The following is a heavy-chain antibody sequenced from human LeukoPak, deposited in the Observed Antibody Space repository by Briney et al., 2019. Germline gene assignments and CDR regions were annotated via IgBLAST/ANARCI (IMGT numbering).Heavy chain of an antibody. CDR1: GGSFSGYY. J-gene: IGHJ6*02. CDR2: INHNGST. CDR3: ARGGVARWRDYYYYYYYGMDV. D-gene: IGHD4-17*01. Sequence: SETLSLTCAVYGGSFSGYYWSWIRQPPGKGLEWIGEINHNGSTNYNPSLKSRVTISVDTSKNQFSLKLSSVTAADTAVYYCARGGVARWRDYYYYYYYGMDVWGQGTTVTVSS. V-gene: IGHV4-34*01.